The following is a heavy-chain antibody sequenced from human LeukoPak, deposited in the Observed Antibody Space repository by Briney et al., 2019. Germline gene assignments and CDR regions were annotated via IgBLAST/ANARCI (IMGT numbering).Heavy chain of an antibody. Sequence: ASVKVSCKASGGTFSSYAISWVRQAPGQGLEWMGRIIPIFGTANYAQKFQGRVTITTDESTSTAYLELSSLRSEDTAVYYCARDRDCSGGSCYSSSWFDPWGQGTLVTVSS. CDR1: GGTFSSYA. V-gene: IGHV1-69*05. CDR2: IIPIFGTA. D-gene: IGHD2-15*01. CDR3: ARDRDCSGGSCYSSSWFDP. J-gene: IGHJ5*02.